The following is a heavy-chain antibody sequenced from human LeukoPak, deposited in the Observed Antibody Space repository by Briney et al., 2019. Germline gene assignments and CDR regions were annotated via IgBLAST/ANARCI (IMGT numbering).Heavy chain of an antibody. J-gene: IGHJ6*03. Sequence: SETLSLTCTVSGGSTSSYYWSWIRQPPGKGLEWIGYIYYSGGTNYNPSLKSRVTISVDTSKNQFSLKLSSVTAADTAVYYCARTVVATIGLDYYYYMDVWGKGTTVTVSS. CDR1: GGSTSSYY. V-gene: IGHV4-59*01. CDR3: ARTVVATIGLDYYYYMDV. D-gene: IGHD5-12*01. CDR2: IYYSGGT.